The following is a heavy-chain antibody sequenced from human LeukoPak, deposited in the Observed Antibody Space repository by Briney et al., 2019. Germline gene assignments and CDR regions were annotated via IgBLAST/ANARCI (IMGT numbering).Heavy chain of an antibody. CDR3: AARPGIAVAGFDY. D-gene: IGHD6-13*01. J-gene: IGHJ4*02. CDR2: IIPIFGTA. CDR1: GGTFSSYA. V-gene: IGHV1-69*05. Sequence: SVKVSCKASGGTFSSYAISWVRQAPGQGLEWMGGIIPIFGTANYAQKFQGRVTITRDTSASTAYMELSSLRSEDTAVYYCAARPGIAVAGFDYWGQGTLVTVSS.